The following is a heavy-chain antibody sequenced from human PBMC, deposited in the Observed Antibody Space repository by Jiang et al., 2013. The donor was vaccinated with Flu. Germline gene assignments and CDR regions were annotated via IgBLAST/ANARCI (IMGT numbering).Heavy chain of an antibody. CDR3: ARLVVPAAIGLGCFDY. CDR2: IYYSGST. D-gene: IGHD2-2*01. Sequence: LLKPSETLSLTCTVSGGSISSYYWSWIRQPPGKGLEWIGYIYYSGSTNYNPSLKSRVTISVDTSKNQFSLKLSSVTAADTAVYYCARLVVPAAIGLGCFDYWGQGTLVTVSS. CDR1: GGSISSYY. V-gene: IGHV4-59*01. J-gene: IGHJ4*02.